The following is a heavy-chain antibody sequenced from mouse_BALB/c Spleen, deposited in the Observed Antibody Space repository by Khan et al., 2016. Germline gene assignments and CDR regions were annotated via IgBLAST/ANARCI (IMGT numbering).Heavy chain of an antibody. J-gene: IGHJ2*01. CDR1: GYSITSDYA. V-gene: IGHV3-2*02. CDR2: ISYSGST. D-gene: IGHD1-1*01. Sequence: EVQLQESGPGLVKPSQSLSLTCTVTGYSITSDYAWNWIRQFPGNKLEWMGYISYSGSTSYNPSLKSRISITRDTSKQQFFLQLNSVTTEYTATYYCARYYYGSSYFDYWGQGTTLTVSS. CDR3: ARYYYGSSYFDY.